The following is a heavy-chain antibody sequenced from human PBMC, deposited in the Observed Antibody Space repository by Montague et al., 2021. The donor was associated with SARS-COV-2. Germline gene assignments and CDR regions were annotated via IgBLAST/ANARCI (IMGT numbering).Heavy chain of an antibody. CDR2: IWYDGSNQ. D-gene: IGHD3-10*01. CDR1: GFTFSSYD. CDR3: ARDYSAPRWFGEYNRYGMDV. Sequence: SLRLSCAASGFTFSSYDMHWVRQAPGKGLEWVAVIWYDGSNQYYGDSVKGRFTISRDNSKNTLYLQMNSLRAEDTAVYYCARDYSAPRWFGEYNRYGMDVWGQGTTVTVSS. V-gene: IGHV3-33*08. J-gene: IGHJ6*02.